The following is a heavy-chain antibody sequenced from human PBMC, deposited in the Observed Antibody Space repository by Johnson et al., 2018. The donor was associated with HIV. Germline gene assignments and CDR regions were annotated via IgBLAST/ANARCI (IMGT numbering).Heavy chain of an antibody. D-gene: IGHD3-22*01. J-gene: IGHJ3*02. CDR2: IRWDGSAK. V-gene: IGHV3-7*01. CDR3: ARDHIRGYDSPNDAFDI. CDR1: GFTFSSYA. Sequence: VQLVESGGGLVQPGRSLRLSCAASGFTFSSYAMHWVRQAPGNGLEWVSLIRWDGSAKYYVDSVKGRFTISRDNAKNSLYLQMNSLRAEDTAVYYCARDHIRGYDSPNDAFDIWGQGTMVTVSS.